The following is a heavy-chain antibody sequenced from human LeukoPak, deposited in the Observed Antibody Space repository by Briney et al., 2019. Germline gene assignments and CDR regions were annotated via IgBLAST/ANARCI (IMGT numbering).Heavy chain of an antibody. V-gene: IGHV3-30-3*01. Sequence: PGRSLRLSCAASGFTFSSYAMHWVRQAPGKGLEWVAVISYDGSNKYYADSVKGRFTISRDNSKNTLYLQMNSLRAEDTAVYYCAREEYNRMFFDYWGQGTLVTVSS. CDR2: ISYDGSNK. CDR1: GFTFSSYA. J-gene: IGHJ4*02. CDR3: AREEYNRMFFDY. D-gene: IGHD1-14*01.